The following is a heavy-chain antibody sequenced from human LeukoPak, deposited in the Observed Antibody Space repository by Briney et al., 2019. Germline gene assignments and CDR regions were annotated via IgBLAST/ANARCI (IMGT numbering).Heavy chain of an antibody. CDR3: TRGSIAYYYMDV. D-gene: IGHD3-22*01. J-gene: IGHJ6*03. CDR2: IYYSGST. CDR1: GGSISSYY. V-gene: IGHV4-59*01. Sequence: SETLSLTCTVSGGSISSYYWSWIRQPPGKGLEWIENIYYSGSTNYNPSLKSRVTISVDTSKNQFSLKLSSVTAADTAVYYCTRGSIAYYYMDVWGKGTTVTVSS.